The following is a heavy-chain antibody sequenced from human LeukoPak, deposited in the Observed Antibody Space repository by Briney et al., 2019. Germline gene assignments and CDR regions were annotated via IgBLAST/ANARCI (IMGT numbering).Heavy chain of an antibody. J-gene: IGHJ4*02. CDR2: ISYDGSNK. V-gene: IGHV3-30*03. CDR1: GFTFSSYG. CDR3: ARERLYYDGSGYYYAF. D-gene: IGHD3-22*01. Sequence: GGSLRLSCAASGFTFSSYGMHWVRQAPGKGLEWVAVISYDGSNKYYADSVKGRFTISRDNAKNSLYLQMNSLRAEDTAVYYCARERLYYDGSGYYYAFWGQGTLVTVSS.